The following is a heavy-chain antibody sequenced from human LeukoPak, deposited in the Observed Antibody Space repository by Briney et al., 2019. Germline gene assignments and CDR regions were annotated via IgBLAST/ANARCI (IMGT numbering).Heavy chain of an antibody. J-gene: IGHJ4*02. D-gene: IGHD3-22*01. Sequence: GASVKVSCKASGYTFTSYYMHWVRQAPGQGLEWVGIINPSGGSTSYAQKFQGRVTMTRDTSTSTVYMELSSLRSEDTAVYYCARAYYYDSSGPHHFDYWGQGTLVTVSS. CDR2: INPSGGST. V-gene: IGHV1-46*01. CDR3: ARAYYYDSSGPHHFDY. CDR1: GYTFTSYY.